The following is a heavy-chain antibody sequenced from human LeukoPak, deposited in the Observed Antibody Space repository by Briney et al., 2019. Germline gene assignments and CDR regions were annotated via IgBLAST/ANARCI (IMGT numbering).Heavy chain of an antibody. D-gene: IGHD1-1*01. CDR2: ISSSSNYI. J-gene: IGHJ4*02. V-gene: IGHV3-21*01. Sequence: GGSLRLSCAASGFTFSSYNMNWVPQAPGKGLEWVSLISSSSNYIYYADSLKGRFTISRDNAKNSLYLQMNSLRAEDTAVYYCVSNYYFDYWGQGTLVTVSS. CDR1: GFTFSSYN. CDR3: VSNYYFDY.